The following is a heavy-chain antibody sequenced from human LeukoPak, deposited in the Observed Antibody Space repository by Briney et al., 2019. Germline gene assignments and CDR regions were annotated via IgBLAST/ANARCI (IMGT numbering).Heavy chain of an antibody. V-gene: IGHV4-30-4*08. CDR3: ARQGLETTGSFDY. CDR2: IYYSGST. J-gene: IGHJ4*02. D-gene: IGHD5-24*01. Sequence: SQTLSLTCTVSGGSISSGDYYWSWIRQPPGKGLEWIGYIYYSGSTYYNPSLKSRVTISVDTSKNQFSLKLSSVTAADTAVYYCARQGLETTGSFDYWGQGTLVTVSS. CDR1: GGSISSGDYY.